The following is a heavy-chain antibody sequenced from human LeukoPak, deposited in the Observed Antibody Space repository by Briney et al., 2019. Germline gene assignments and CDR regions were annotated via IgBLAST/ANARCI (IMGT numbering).Heavy chain of an antibody. V-gene: IGHV3-30*18. CDR2: ISYDGSNE. D-gene: IGHD3-22*01. CDR3: AKVALFSGYYPPFDY. J-gene: IGHJ4*02. CDR1: GFTSSNYG. Sequence: VGSLRLSCTDSGFTSSNYGMHWVREAPGKGLEWVAVISYDGSNEYYADSVKGRFTISRDNSKNTLFLQMNSLRPEDTAVYHCAKVALFSGYYPPFDYWGQGTLVTVSS.